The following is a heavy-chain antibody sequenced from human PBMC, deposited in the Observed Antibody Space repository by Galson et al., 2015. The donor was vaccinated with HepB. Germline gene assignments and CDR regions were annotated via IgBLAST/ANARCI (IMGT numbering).Heavy chain of an antibody. Sequence: SLRLSCAASGFTFSNYCMGWVRQAPGQGLEWMANIKQDGSEKYYVDSVKGRFTISRDNAKKSLYLQMSSLRAEDTAVYYCARLIRRYSSTWSGAYFDYWGQGTLVTVSS. CDR3: ARLIRRYSSTWSGAYFDY. J-gene: IGHJ4*02. V-gene: IGHV3-7*03. CDR2: IKQDGSEK. CDR1: GFTFSNYC. D-gene: IGHD6-13*01.